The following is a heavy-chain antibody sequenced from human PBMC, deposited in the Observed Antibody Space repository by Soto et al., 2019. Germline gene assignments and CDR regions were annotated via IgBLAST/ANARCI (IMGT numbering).Heavy chain of an antibody. CDR3: ARDRNSIFGVGYYYYYYGMDV. Sequence: GGSLRLSCAASGFTFSSYGMHWVRQAPGKGLEWVAVIWYDGSNKYYADSVKGRFTISRDNSKNTLYLQMNSLRAEDTAVYYCARDRNSIFGVGYYYYYYGMDVWGQGTTVTVSS. CDR2: IWYDGSNK. V-gene: IGHV3-33*01. D-gene: IGHD3-3*01. J-gene: IGHJ6*02. CDR1: GFTFSSYG.